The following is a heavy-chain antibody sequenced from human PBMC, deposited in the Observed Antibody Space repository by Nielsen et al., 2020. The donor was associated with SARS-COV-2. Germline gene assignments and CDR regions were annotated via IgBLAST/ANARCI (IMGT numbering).Heavy chain of an antibody. CDR2: IWYDGSNK. CDR1: GFTFSSYG. Sequence: GESLKISCVASGFTFSSYGMHWVRQAPGKGLEWVAVIWYDGSNKYYADSVKVRFTISSDNSKKTLYLQLNSLRAEDTAVYYCARDRRTMIVVVTYAFDIGGQGTMVTVPS. D-gene: IGHD3-22*01. CDR3: ARDRRTMIVVVTYAFDI. V-gene: IGHV3-33*01. J-gene: IGHJ3*02.